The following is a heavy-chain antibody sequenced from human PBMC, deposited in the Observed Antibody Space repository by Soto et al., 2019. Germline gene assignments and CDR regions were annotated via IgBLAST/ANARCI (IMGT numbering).Heavy chain of an antibody. Sequence: GESLKISCKGSGYSFTSYWISWVRQMPGKGLEWMGRIDPSDSYTNYSPSFQGHVTIPADKSISTAYLQWSSLKASDTAMYYCARTGYYDSSGYYPDYWGQGTLVTVSS. CDR3: ARTGYYDSSGYYPDY. CDR1: GYSFTSYW. V-gene: IGHV5-10-1*01. D-gene: IGHD3-22*01. CDR2: IDPSDSYT. J-gene: IGHJ4*02.